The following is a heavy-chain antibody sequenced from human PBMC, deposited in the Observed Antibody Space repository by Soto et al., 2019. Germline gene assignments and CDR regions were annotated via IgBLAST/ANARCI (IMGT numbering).Heavy chain of an antibody. J-gene: IGHJ4*02. Sequence: QVQLQESGPGLVKPSETLSLTCTVSGGSISNYYWSWIRQPPGKGLEGFGYIFYSGNTDYNPSLKSRVTIALDTSKNQFSLRLSSVTAADTSVYYCAKAVRYAYDSWGQGTLVTVSS. CDR1: GGSISNYY. V-gene: IGHV4-59*01. D-gene: IGHD3-16*01. CDR3: AKAVRYAYDS. CDR2: IFYSGNT.